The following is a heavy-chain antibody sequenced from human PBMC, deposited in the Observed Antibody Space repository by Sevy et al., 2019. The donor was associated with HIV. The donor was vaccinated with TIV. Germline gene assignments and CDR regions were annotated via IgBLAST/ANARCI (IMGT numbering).Heavy chain of an antibody. J-gene: IGHJ4*02. V-gene: IGHV3-48*02. Sequence: GGSLRLSCAASGFTFSDYSLNWVRQAPGKGLEWVSYISRSGTTRHYADSVRGRFTISRDDAKNSLYLQMSSLRDEDTALYYCARADYGDYSGEFDYWGQGTLVTVSS. CDR2: ISRSGTTR. CDR1: GFTFSDYS. CDR3: ARADYGDYSGEFDY. D-gene: IGHD4-17*01.